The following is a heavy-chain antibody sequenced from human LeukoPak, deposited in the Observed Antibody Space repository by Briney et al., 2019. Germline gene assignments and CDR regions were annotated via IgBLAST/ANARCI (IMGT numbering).Heavy chain of an antibody. CDR2: INHSGST. Sequence: SETLSLTCAVYGGSFSGYYWSWIRQPPGKGLEWIGEINHSGSTYYNPSLKSRVTISVDRSKNQFSLKLSSVTAADTAVHYCARVFPSDSSSWDENYYYYYYMDVWGKGTTVTVSS. D-gene: IGHD6-13*01. J-gene: IGHJ6*03. CDR1: GGSFSGYY. CDR3: ARVFPSDSSSWDENYYYYYYMDV. V-gene: IGHV4-34*01.